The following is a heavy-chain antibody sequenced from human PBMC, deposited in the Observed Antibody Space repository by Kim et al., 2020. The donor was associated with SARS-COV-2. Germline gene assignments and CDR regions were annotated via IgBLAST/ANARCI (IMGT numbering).Heavy chain of an antibody. CDR3: ARDAAARLHYYYGMDV. CDR2: IYTSGST. V-gene: IGHV4-61*02. D-gene: IGHD6-6*01. Sequence: SETLSLTCTVSGGSISSGSYYWSWIRQPAGKGLEWIGRIYTSGSTNYNPSLKSRVTISVDTSKNQFSLKLSSVTAADTAVYYCARDAAARLHYYYGMDVWGQGTTVTVSS. CDR1: GGSISSGSYY. J-gene: IGHJ6*02.